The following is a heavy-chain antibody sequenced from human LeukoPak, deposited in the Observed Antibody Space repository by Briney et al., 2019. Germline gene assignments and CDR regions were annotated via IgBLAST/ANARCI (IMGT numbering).Heavy chain of an antibody. CDR1: GGSVRSSSYY. Sequence: SETLSLTCTVSGGSVRSSSYYWGWIRQPPGKGLKYIGNIYYSGSTYYNPSLQSRVTISVDTSKNQFSLKLSSVTAADTAVYYCARGLFQVDGSGSYYSSEEAIDYWGQGTLVTVSS. D-gene: IGHD3-10*01. V-gene: IGHV4-39*07. CDR2: IYYSGST. J-gene: IGHJ4*02. CDR3: ARGLFQVDGSGSYYSSEEAIDY.